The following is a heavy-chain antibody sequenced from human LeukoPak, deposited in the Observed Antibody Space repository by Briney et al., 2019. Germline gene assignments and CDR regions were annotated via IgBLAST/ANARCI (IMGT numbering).Heavy chain of an antibody. V-gene: IGHV5-51*01. D-gene: IGHD1-26*01. CDR2: IYPADSDA. J-gene: IGHJ5*02. Sequence: GESLKISCKASGYSFTTYWIGWVRQMPGKGLEWVGLIYPADSDARYSPSFEGQVTISADKSISTAYLHWSSLKASDTAMYYCVRREVGATLRFDPWGQGTLVIVSS. CDR3: VRREVGATLRFDP. CDR1: GYSFTTYW.